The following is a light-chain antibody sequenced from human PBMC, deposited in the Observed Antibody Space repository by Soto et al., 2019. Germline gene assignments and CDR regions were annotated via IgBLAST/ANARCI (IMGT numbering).Light chain of an antibody. V-gene: IGKV3-15*01. CDR1: QSISSN. CDR3: QQYNNWPRAT. Sequence: DIVRSQSPATLSVSPRERATLYCRASQSISSNLAWYQQKPGQAPRLLMFRTSSRATGFPARFSGSGSGTEFNLTISSLQSEDFGVYYCQQYNNWPRATVGGGSKVDI. CDR2: RTS. J-gene: IGKJ4*01.